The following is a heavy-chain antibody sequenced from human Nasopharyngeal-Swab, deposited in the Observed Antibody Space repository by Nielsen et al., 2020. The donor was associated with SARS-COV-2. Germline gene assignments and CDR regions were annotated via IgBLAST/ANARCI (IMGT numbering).Heavy chain of an antibody. CDR2: IKQSGSGQ. J-gene: IGHJ4*02. CDR3: ARYCSTTSCPRGFGY. D-gene: IGHD2-2*01. Sequence: WIRQPPGKGLEWVAHIKQSGSGQYYVDSVKGRFTISRDNAKNSLSLQMNSLRAEDTAVYYCARYCSTTSCPRGFGYWGQGTLVTVSS. V-gene: IGHV3-7*01.